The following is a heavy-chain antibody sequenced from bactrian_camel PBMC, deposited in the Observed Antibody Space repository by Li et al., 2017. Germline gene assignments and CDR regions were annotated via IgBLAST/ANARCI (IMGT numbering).Heavy chain of an antibody. D-gene: IGHD7*01. V-gene: IGHV3S6*01. J-gene: IGHJ4*01. CDR2: IYSDGSLT. Sequence: HVQLVESGGGLVQPGGSLRLSCVASGFRFDTYGMSWLRQAPGKGLEWVASIYSDGSLTNYPDSVKGRFTISRDNSKNTLYLQMNSLKPEDTAMYYCAEDYRRGVCDDGYLGTSRRWDYWGQGTQVTVS. CDR1: GFRFDTYG. CDR3: AEDYRRGVCDDGYLGTSRRWDY.